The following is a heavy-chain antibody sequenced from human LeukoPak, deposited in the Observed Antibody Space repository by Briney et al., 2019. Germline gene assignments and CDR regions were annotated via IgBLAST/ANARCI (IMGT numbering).Heavy chain of an antibody. CDR3: ARVLVIGVIDY. CDR2: INHSGST. Sequence: SETLSLTCAVYGGSFSGYYWSWIRQLPGKGLEWIGEINHSGSTNYNPSLKSRVTISVDTSKNQFSLKLSSVTAADTAVYYCARVLVIGVIDYWGQGTLVTVSS. J-gene: IGHJ4*02. CDR1: GGSFSGYY. D-gene: IGHD2/OR15-2a*01. V-gene: IGHV4-34*01.